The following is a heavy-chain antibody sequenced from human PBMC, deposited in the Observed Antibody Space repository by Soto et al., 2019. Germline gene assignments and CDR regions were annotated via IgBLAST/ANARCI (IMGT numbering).Heavy chain of an antibody. CDR3: ARDYGGYCSSTSCYFPYYYYYGMDV. J-gene: IGHJ6*02. CDR2: INHSGST. CDR1: GGSFSGYY. Sequence: SETLSLTCAVYGGSFSGYYWSWIRQPPGKGLEWVGEINHSGSTNYNPSLKSRVTISVDTSKNQFSLKLSSVTAADTAVYYCARDYGGYCSSTSCYFPYYYYYGMDVWGQGTTVTVSS. V-gene: IGHV4-34*01. D-gene: IGHD2-2*01.